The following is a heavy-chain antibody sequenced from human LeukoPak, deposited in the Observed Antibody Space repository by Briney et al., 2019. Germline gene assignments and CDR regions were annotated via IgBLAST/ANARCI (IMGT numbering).Heavy chain of an antibody. V-gene: IGHV3-23*01. D-gene: IGHD3-16*01. CDR3: AKAALGTWGWVFDY. CDR2: ISGNGVST. Sequence: GGPLRLSCAASGFTFSSYAMSWVRQAPGKGLEWVSAISGNGVSTYYADSVKGRFTISRDNSKNTLYLQMNSLRAEDTAVYYCAKAALGTWGWVFDYWGQGTLVTVSS. CDR1: GFTFSSYA. J-gene: IGHJ4*02.